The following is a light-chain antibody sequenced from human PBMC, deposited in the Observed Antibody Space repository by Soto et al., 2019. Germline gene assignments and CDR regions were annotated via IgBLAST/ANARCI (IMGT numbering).Light chain of an antibody. Sequence: DIQMTQSPSSLSASVGDRVTITCRASQSISIYLNWYQQKPGKVPKLLIYGASSLQSGVPSRFSGSGSGTDFTLTINSLQPDDFVTYYCQQGYRSPRTFGQGTKVEIK. CDR1: QSISIY. CDR2: GAS. J-gene: IGKJ1*01. V-gene: IGKV1-39*01. CDR3: QQGYRSPRT.